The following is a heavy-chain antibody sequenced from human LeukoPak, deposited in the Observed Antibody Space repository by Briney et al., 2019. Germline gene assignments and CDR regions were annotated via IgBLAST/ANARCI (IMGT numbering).Heavy chain of an antibody. CDR2: INHSGST. D-gene: IGHD3-10*01. CDR3: ARGGVTMVRGVIIYFDY. Sequence: SETLSLTCAVYGGSFSGYYWSWIRQPPGKGLEWIGEINHSGSTNYNPSLKSRVTISVDTSKNQFSLKLSSVTAADSAVYYCARGGVTMVRGVIIYFDYWGQGTLVTVSS. CDR1: GGSFSGYY. J-gene: IGHJ4*02. V-gene: IGHV4-34*01.